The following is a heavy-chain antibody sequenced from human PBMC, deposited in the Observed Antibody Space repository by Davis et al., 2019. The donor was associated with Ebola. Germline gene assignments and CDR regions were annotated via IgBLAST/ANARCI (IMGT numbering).Heavy chain of an antibody. CDR3: ARDSCTGCGTVYGMDV. CDR2: INTNTGNT. D-gene: IGHD2-2*01. Sequence: SVPDTRLTSGCTFTSHAMNWLRQAPGQGLEWMGWINTNTGNTTYAHGFTGRFVFSLDTSVSTAYLQISSLKAEDTAVYYCARDSCTGCGTVYGMDVWGKGTTVTVSS. CDR1: GCTFTSHA. V-gene: IGHV7-4-1*02. J-gene: IGHJ6*04.